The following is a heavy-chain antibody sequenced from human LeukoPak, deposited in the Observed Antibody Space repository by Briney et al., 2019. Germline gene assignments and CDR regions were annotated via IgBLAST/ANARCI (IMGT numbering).Heavy chain of an antibody. CDR3: AKKSPGTYYAPPDY. Sequence: GRSLRLSCAASGFTFSSYGMHWVRQAPGKGLEWVAVTSYDGSNKNYADSVKGRFTISRDNSKNTLYLQMNSLRAKDTAVYYCAKKSPGTYYAPPDYWGQGTLVTVSS. D-gene: IGHD3-10*01. CDR2: TSYDGSNK. J-gene: IGHJ4*02. V-gene: IGHV3-30*18. CDR1: GFTFSSYG.